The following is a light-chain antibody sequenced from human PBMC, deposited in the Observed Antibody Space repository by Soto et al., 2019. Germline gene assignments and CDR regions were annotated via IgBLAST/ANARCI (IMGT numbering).Light chain of an antibody. V-gene: IGKV3-15*01. J-gene: IGKJ2*01. CDR3: QQYNNWPPYT. Sequence: EIVMTQSTATLSVSPGERATLSCRASQSVSSNLAWYQQKPGQAPRLLIYGASSRATGIPARCSGSGYGTEFTLTIRSLQSDDFAAYYCQQYNNWPPYTFGQGTKLEIK. CDR1: QSVSSN. CDR2: GAS.